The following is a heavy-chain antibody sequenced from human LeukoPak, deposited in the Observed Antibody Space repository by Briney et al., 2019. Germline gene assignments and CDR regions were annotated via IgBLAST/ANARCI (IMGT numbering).Heavy chain of an antibody. Sequence: SQTLSLTCTVSGGSISSGGYYWSWIRQHPGKGLEWIGYIYYSGSTYYNPSLKSRVTISVDTSKNQFSLKLSSVTAADTAVYYCARAQGDYYDSSGYIKAHFDYWGQGTLVTVSP. CDR2: IYYSGST. CDR1: GGSISSGGYY. D-gene: IGHD3-22*01. J-gene: IGHJ4*02. CDR3: ARAQGDYYDSSGYIKAHFDY. V-gene: IGHV4-31*03.